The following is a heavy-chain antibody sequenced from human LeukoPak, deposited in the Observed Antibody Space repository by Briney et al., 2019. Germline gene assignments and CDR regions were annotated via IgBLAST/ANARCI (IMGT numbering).Heavy chain of an antibody. CDR1: GVTLSPYG. D-gene: IGHD3-10*01. CDR3: AKEGTPQVSTWYDL. CDR2: ISYEGGTQ. J-gene: IGHJ5*02. Sequence: GGSLRLSCAASGVTLSPYGMHWVRQAPGKGLEWVAVISYEGGTQHYADSVKGRFTISRDNPRNTLYLQMNILRTEDTAVYYCAKEGTPQVSTWYDLWGQGTQVIVSS. V-gene: IGHV3-30*18.